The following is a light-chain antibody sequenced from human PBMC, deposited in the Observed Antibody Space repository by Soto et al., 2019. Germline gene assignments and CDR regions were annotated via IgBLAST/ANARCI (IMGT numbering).Light chain of an antibody. J-gene: IGLJ2*01. CDR3: SSYSYLDIPVL. CDR1: DTDIGNYNY. V-gene: IGLV2-14*01. Sequence: QSVLTQPASVSGSPGQSITISCTGADTDIGNYNYVSWYQQYPDKAPKLLIYEVVRRPSGVSNRFSGSKSGNTASLTISGLQAEDEADYYCSSYSYLDIPVLLGGGTKLTVL. CDR2: EVV.